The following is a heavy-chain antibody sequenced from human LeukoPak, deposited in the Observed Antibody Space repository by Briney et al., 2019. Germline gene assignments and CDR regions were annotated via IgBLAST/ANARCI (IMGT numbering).Heavy chain of an antibody. CDR1: GFTFSSYA. D-gene: IGHD3-10*01. V-gene: IGHV3-23*01. CDR2: ISGSGGST. CDR3: TKDYGSGIYYFDS. J-gene: IGHJ4*02. Sequence: QPGGSLRLSCAASGFTFSSYAMSWVRQAPGKGLEWVSAISGSGGSTYYADSVKGRFTISRDNSKNTLYLQMNSLRAEDTAVYYCTKDYGSGIYYFDSWGQGTLVTVSS.